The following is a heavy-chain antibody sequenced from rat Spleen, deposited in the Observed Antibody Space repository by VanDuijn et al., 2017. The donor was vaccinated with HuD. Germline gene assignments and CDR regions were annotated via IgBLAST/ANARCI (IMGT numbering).Heavy chain of an antibody. CDR1: GFTFSHYD. CDR2: ISYDGSST. Sequence: EVQLVESGGGLVQPGRSMKLSCAASGFTFSHYDMAWVRQAPKKGLEWVATISYDGSSTYYRDSVKGRFTISRDNAKSTLYLQMDSLRSEDTATYYCARHELPGYNWFAYWGQGTLVTVSS. CDR3: ARHELPGYNWFAY. V-gene: IGHV5-7*01. J-gene: IGHJ3*01. D-gene: IGHD1-4*01.